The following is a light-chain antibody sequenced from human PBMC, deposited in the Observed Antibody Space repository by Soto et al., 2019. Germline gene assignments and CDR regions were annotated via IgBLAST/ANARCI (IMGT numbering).Light chain of an antibody. V-gene: IGKV3-20*01. Sequence: EIVLTQSPGTLSLSPGERATLSCRASQSIDLNYLAWYQQKPGQPPRLLIYAASYRATGIPDRFSGSGSGTDFTLTISRLAPEDSAVYYCQQYPSSPFTFGGGTKVEIK. CDR2: AAS. CDR1: QSIDLNY. CDR3: QQYPSSPFT. J-gene: IGKJ4*01.